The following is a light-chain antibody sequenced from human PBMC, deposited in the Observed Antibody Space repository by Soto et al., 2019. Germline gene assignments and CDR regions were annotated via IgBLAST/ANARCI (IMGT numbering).Light chain of an antibody. CDR1: SSNIGAGYD. Sequence: QSVLTQPPSVSGAPGQRVTISYTGSSSNIGAGYDVHWYQQLPGTAPKLLIYGNSNRPSGVPDRFPGSKSGTSASLAITGLQAEDEADYYCQSYDSSLSGWVFGGGTKLTVL. CDR3: QSYDSSLSGWV. V-gene: IGLV1-40*01. J-gene: IGLJ3*02. CDR2: GNS.